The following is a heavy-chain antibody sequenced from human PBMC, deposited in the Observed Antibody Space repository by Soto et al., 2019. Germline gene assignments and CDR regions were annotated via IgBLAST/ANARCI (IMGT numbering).Heavy chain of an antibody. J-gene: IGHJ4*02. CDR1: GYTFTSYG. CDR3: ARPGRNGDILYGYYDH. CDR2: ISAYNGNT. V-gene: IGHV1-18*01. D-gene: IGHD3-9*01. Sequence: QVKLVRSGAEVKKPGASVKVSCKASGYTFTSYGISWVRQAPGQGVEWMGWISAYNGNTNYEQKLQRRVTMTTDTPTRTAYMELRSLRSDDTAVYYCARPGRNGDILYGYYDHWGQGTLVTVSS.